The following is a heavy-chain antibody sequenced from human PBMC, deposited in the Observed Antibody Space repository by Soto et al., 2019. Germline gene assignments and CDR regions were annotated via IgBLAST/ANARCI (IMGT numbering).Heavy chain of an antibody. Sequence: GGSLRLSCAASGFTFTTYAMNWVRQAPGKGLEWVSGISGSGGTGGRTYYADSVKGRFTISRDNSKNMLYLQMNSLRAEDTALYFCARDGRLFYASGSPHDAFAMSGQGTFVT. CDR1: GFTFTTYA. V-gene: IGHV3-23*01. J-gene: IGHJ3*02. CDR3: ARDGRLFYASGSPHDAFAM. CDR2: ISGSGGTGGRT. D-gene: IGHD3-10*01.